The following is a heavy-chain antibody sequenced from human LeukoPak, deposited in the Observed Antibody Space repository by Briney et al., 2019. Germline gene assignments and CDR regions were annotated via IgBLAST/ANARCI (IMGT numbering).Heavy chain of an antibody. D-gene: IGHD3-16*01. J-gene: IGHJ4*02. CDR2: MSPNSGLT. CDR3: ARLHPGDN. Sequence: ASVKVSCKASGGTFSSYAISWVRQAPGQGLEWVGWMSPNSGLTGSAQKFQGRVAMTWNTSISTAYMELSSLTSDDTAMYYCARLHPGDNWGRGALVTVSS. CDR1: GGTFSSYA. V-gene: IGHV1-8*02.